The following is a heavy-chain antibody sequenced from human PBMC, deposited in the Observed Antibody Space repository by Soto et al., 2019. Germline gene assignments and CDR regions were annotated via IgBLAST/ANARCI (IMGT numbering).Heavy chain of an antibody. CDR2: ISAYNGNT. CDR1: GYTFTSYG. Sequence: ASVKVSCKASGYTFTSYGISWVRQAPGQGLEWMGWISAYNGNTNYAQKLQGRVTMTTDTSTSTAYMELRSLRSDDTAVYYCARYTLHETYYGFWSGYPALDIWGQGTMVTVSS. D-gene: IGHD3-3*01. V-gene: IGHV1-18*01. J-gene: IGHJ3*02. CDR3: ARYTLHETYYGFWSGYPALDI.